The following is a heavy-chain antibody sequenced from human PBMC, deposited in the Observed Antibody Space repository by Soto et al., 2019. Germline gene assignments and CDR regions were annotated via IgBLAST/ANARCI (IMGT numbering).Heavy chain of an antibody. CDR3: TRDHPPFK. CDR1: GFTFGDHT. J-gene: IGHJ4*02. D-gene: IGHD3-16*01. V-gene: IGHV3-49*04. Sequence: GSLRLSCTGSGFTFGDHTMAWVRQAPGKGLEWVGFIRKKSDGGTTEFAASVKGRFTMSRDDSKSIAYLQMNSLKTEDTAMYYCTRDHPPFKWGQGTLVTVYS. CDR2: IRKKSDGGTT.